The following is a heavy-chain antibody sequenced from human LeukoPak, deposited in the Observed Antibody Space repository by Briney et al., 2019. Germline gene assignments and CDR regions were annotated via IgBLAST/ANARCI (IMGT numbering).Heavy chain of an antibody. Sequence: GESLKISCEVSGYSFTHYWIGWVRQMPGKGLEWMGIIYPGDSDTRYSPSFQGQVTISADKSISTAYLQWSSLKASDTAMYYCARPSGYSGYGAFDIWGQGTMVTVSS. V-gene: IGHV5-51*01. J-gene: IGHJ3*02. CDR1: GYSFTHYW. CDR2: IYPGDSDT. CDR3: ARPSGYSGYGAFDI. D-gene: IGHD5-12*01.